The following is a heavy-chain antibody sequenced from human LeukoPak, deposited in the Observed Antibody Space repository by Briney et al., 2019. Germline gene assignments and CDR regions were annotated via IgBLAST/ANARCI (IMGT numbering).Heavy chain of an antibody. J-gene: IGHJ4*02. CDR1: GDSVSSNNAA. CDR3: AREAVTDPYYFDY. Sequence: SQTLSLTCAISGDSVSSNNAAWNWIRQSPSRGLEWLGRTYYRSKWFNDYAVSVKSRITINPDTSKNQFSLQLNSMTPEDTAIYYCAREAVTDPYYFDYWGQGTLVTVSS. V-gene: IGHV6-1*01. D-gene: IGHD6-19*01. CDR2: TYYRSKWFN.